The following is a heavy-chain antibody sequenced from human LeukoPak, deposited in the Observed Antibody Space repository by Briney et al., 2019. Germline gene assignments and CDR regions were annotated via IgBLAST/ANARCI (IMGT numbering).Heavy chain of an antibody. Sequence: ASVKVSCKASGYTFTSYGISWVRQAPGQGLEWMGWISAYNGNTNYAQKLQGRVTMTTDTSTSTAYMELSSLRSEDTAVYYCARVTDQYYYDSSGYYTLGYWGQGTLVTVSS. CDR1: GYTFTSYG. D-gene: IGHD3-22*01. J-gene: IGHJ4*02. CDR3: ARVTDQYYYDSSGYYTLGY. CDR2: ISAYNGNT. V-gene: IGHV1-18*01.